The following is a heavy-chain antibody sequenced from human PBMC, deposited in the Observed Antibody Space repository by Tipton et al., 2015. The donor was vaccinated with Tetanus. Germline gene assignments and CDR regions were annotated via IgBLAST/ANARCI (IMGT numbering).Heavy chain of an antibody. Sequence: VQLVQSGAELKKPGASVRVSCKASGYTFTGYYLHWMRQAPGQGLEWLGRINPNSGGTFYAQKFQGRITLTRDTSINTAYMDLSSLTSDDTAIYYCATAAVRNWFDPWGQGTLVTVS. D-gene: IGHD2-15*01. J-gene: IGHJ5*02. V-gene: IGHV1-2*06. CDR3: ATAAVRNWFDP. CDR2: INPNSGGT. CDR1: GYTFTGYY.